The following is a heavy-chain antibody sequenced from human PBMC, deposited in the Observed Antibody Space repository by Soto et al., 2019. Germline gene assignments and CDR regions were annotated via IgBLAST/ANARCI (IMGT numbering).Heavy chain of an antibody. V-gene: IGHV3-74*01. J-gene: IGHJ4*02. D-gene: IGHD3-10*02. CDR2: ILSDGSTT. CDR3: SRDLFGEFDY. CDR1: GFTFSTYW. Sequence: EVQLVESGGGLVQPGGSLRLSCAVSGFTFSTYWMHWVRQAPGKGLVWVSRILSDGSTTSYADSVKGRFTFSRDNAKNTLYLQMNSLRVEDTAVYYCSRDLFGEFDYWCQVTLVTVSS.